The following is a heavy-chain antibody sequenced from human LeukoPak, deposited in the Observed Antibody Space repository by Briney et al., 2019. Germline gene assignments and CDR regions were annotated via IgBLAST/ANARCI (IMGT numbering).Heavy chain of an antibody. J-gene: IGHJ5*02. Sequence: SETLSLTCNVSGGSISTTTNTWGWAWIRQRPTKGLEWIGSIYYGGSPYYTSSLKSRVTISVDTSKNQFSLKLASLTAADTAVYYCARRPIVGSTGFYFDPWGPGTLVTVSS. D-gene: IGHD1-26*01. V-gene: IGHV4-39*01. CDR2: IYYGGSP. CDR3: ARRPIVGSTGFYFDP. CDR1: GGSISTTTNT.